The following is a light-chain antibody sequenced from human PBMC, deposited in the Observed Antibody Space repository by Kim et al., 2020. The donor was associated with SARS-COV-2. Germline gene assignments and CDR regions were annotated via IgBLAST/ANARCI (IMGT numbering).Light chain of an antibody. CDR3: SSYTTNSAV. CDR1: SSDVGGYNF. CDR2: DVS. Sequence: PGQSITISCTGISSDVGGYNFVSWYQQHPGKAPKLMIFDVSNRPSGVSHRFSGSKSGNTASLTISGLQAEDEADDYCSSYTTNSAVFGGGTQLTVL. J-gene: IGLJ2*01. V-gene: IGLV2-14*03.